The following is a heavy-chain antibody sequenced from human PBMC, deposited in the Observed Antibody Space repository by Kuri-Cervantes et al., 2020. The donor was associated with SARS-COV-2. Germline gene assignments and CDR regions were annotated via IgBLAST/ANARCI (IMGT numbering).Heavy chain of an antibody. D-gene: IGHD4-11*01. Sequence: GSLRLSCTVSGGSISSYYWSWIRQPPGKGLEWIGYLYYSGSTNYNPSLKSRVTISVDTSKNQISLKLSSVTAADTAVYYCARVPYGTLQYFDYWGQGTRVTVSS. V-gene: IGHV4-59*01. CDR2: LYYSGST. CDR1: GGSISSYY. CDR3: ARVPYGTLQYFDY. J-gene: IGHJ4*02.